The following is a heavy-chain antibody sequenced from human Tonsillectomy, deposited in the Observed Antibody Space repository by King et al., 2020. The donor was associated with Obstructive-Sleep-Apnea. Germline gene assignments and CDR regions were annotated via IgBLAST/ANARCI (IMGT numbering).Heavy chain of an antibody. J-gene: IGHJ6*02. CDR2: SYYSRTT. Sequence: QLQESGPGLVKPSETLSLTCTVSGGSISSYYWSWIRQPPGKGLEWIGYSYYSRTTNYNPSLKSRVTISVYTSKNQFSLKLSSVTAADTAVYYCAGIYTYGSAYHGLDVWGQGTTVTVSS. D-gene: IGHD5-18*01. V-gene: IGHV4-59*01. CDR1: GGSISSYY. CDR3: AGIYTYGSAYHGLDV.